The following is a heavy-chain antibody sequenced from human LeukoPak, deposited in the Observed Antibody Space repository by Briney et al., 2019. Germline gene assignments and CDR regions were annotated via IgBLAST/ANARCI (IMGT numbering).Heavy chain of an antibody. V-gene: IGHV1-69*01. Sequence: GASVKVSCKASGGTFSSNAISWVRQAPGQGLEWMGGIMSTFGPAVYAVKFQGRVTITADEPTSTAYMQMSSLTSEDTAVYYCATEQPVAGTGGDAFDYWGQGTLVTVSS. CDR1: GGTFSSNA. D-gene: IGHD6-19*01. CDR3: ATEQPVAGTGGDAFDY. CDR2: IMSTFGPA. J-gene: IGHJ4*02.